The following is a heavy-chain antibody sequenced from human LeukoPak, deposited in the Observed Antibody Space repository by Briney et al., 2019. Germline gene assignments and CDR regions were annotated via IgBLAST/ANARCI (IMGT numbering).Heavy chain of an antibody. CDR3: ARLGGSDDY. V-gene: IGHV4-59*08. D-gene: IGHD2-15*01. Sequence: SETLSLTCTVSGGSIRSYYWSWIRQPPGKGLEWIGYIYYSGSTNYNPSLKSRVTISVDTSKNQFSLKLSSVTAADTAVYYCARLGGSDDYWGQGTLVTAPS. J-gene: IGHJ4*02. CDR1: GGSIRSYY. CDR2: IYYSGST.